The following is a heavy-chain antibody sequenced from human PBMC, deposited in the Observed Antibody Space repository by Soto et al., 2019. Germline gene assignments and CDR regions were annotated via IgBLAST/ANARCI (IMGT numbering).Heavy chain of an antibody. Sequence: PGASLKISCKGSGYSFTSYWISWVRQMPGKGLEWIGRIDPSDSYTNYSPSFQGHVTISADKSISTAYLQWSSLKASDTAMYYCARLLYDPTAADYYYYYGMDVWGQGTTVTVSS. D-gene: IGHD3-3*01. CDR3: ARLLYDPTAADYYYYYGMDV. V-gene: IGHV5-10-1*01. CDR1: GYSFTSYW. CDR2: IDPSDSYT. J-gene: IGHJ6*02.